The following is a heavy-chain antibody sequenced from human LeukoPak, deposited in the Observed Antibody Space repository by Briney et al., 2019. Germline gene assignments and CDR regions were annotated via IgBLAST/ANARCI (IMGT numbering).Heavy chain of an antibody. CDR1: GVSFSGYY. CDR3: ARGDIAATGTPFDN. J-gene: IGHJ4*02. Sequence: PSETLSLTCAVYGVSFSGYYWSWIRQPPGKGLEWIGEINHSGSTSYNPSLKSRVTILVDTSKNQFSLKLSSVTAADTAVYYCARGDIAATGTPFDNWGQGTLVTVSS. V-gene: IGHV4-34*01. CDR2: INHSGST. D-gene: IGHD6-13*01.